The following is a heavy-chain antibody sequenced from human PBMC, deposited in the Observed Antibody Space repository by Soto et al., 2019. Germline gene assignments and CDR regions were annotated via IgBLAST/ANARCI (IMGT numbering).Heavy chain of an antibody. CDR2: ISGGGDTT. CDR1: GFTFNNYA. V-gene: IGHV3-23*01. J-gene: IGHJ4*02. Sequence: EVQLLESGGGLVQPGGSLRLSCAASGFTFNNYAMTWVRQAPGKGLEWVSAISGGGDTTSYADSVKGRFTVSRDGSKNTLYLQMSSLRADDKALYYCAKGRGGSGSLTPRIDFWGQGTLVTVSS. CDR3: AKGRGGSGSLTPRIDF. D-gene: IGHD3-10*01.